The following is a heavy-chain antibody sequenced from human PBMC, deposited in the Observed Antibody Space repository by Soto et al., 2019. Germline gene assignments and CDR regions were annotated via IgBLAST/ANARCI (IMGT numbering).Heavy chain of an antibody. D-gene: IGHD1-26*01. CDR2: ISYDGSNK. CDR1: GFTFSSYG. V-gene: IGHV3-30*18. J-gene: IGHJ6*02. CDR3: AKDLLSRGSYREHYYGMDV. Sequence: GGSLRLSCAASGFTFSSYGMHWVRQAPGKGLEWVAVISYDGSNKYYADSVKGRFTISRDNSKNTLYLQMNSLRAEDTAVYYCAKDLLSRGSYREHYYGMDVWGQGTTVTVSS.